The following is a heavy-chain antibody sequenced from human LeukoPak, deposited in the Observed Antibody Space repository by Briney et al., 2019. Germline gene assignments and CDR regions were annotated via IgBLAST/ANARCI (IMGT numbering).Heavy chain of an antibody. CDR3: ARDPSLVGATQYYFDY. D-gene: IGHD1-26*01. Sequence: GGSLRLSCAASGFTSSDYYMSWIRQAPGKGLEWVSYISSSGSTIYYADSVKGRFTISRDNAKNSLYLQMNSLRAEDTAVYYCARDPSLVGATQYYFDYWGQGTLVTVSS. V-gene: IGHV3-11*01. J-gene: IGHJ4*02. CDR1: GFTSSDYY. CDR2: ISSSGSTI.